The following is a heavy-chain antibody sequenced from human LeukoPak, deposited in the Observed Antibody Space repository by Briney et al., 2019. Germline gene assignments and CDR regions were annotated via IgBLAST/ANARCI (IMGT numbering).Heavy chain of an antibody. CDR3: VRVMLGSSKFFDL. J-gene: IGHJ2*01. CDR2: IRNKANSYSI. Sequence: GGSLRLSCAASGFTFSGSAIHWVRQASGKGLEWVGRIRNKANSYSIEYAASVKGRFTISRDDSKNSVYLQMNSLKSEDTADYYCVRVMLGSSKFFDLWGRGTLVTVSS. CDR1: GFTFSGSA. V-gene: IGHV3-72*01. D-gene: IGHD1-26*01.